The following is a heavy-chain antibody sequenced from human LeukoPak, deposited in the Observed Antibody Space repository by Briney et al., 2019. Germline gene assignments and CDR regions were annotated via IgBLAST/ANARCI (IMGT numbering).Heavy chain of an antibody. CDR2: ISYDGSNK. Sequence: PGGSLRLSCAASGFTFSSYAMHWVRQAPGKGLEWVAVISYDGSNKYYADSVKGRFTISRDNSKNTLSLQMYSLRVEDTAVYYCAREKGRGVISPYFDSWGQGTLVTVSS. D-gene: IGHD3-10*01. CDR1: GFTFSSYA. CDR3: AREKGRGVISPYFDS. J-gene: IGHJ4*02. V-gene: IGHV3-30*04.